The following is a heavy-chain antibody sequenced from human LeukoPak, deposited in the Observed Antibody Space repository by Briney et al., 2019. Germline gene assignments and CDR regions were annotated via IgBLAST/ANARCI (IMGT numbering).Heavy chain of an antibody. CDR3: ARDGVGANYYYYYYMDV. Sequence: PGGSLRLSCVASGYTFSSYSINWVRQAPGKGLEWVSSISVRSNYIYYADSVRGRFSISRDDARDSLYLQMNSLRAEDTAVYYCARDGVGANYYYYYYMDVWGKGTTVTVSS. V-gene: IGHV3-21*01. J-gene: IGHJ6*03. D-gene: IGHD1-26*01. CDR1: GYTFSSYS. CDR2: ISVRSNYI.